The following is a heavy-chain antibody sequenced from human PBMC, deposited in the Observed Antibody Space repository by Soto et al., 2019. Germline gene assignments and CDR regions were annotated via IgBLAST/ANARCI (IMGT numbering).Heavy chain of an antibody. J-gene: IGHJ6*02. CDR1: GGTFSSYA. CDR3: ARDLSGSGGFYGMDV. D-gene: IGHD3-10*01. CDR2: IIPISGTA. Sequence: GASVKVSCKASGGTFSSYAISWVRQAPGQGLEWMGGIIPISGTANYAQKFQGRVTITADESTSTAYMELSSLRSEDTAVYYCARDLSGSGGFYGMDVWGQGTTVTVSS. V-gene: IGHV1-69*13.